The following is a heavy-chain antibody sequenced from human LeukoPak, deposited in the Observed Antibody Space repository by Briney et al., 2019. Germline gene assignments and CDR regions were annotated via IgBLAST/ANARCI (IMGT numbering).Heavy chain of an antibody. Sequence: GGSLRLSCAASGFTFSSYAMSWVRQAPGKGLEWVSAISGSGGSTYYADSVKGRFTISRDNSKNTLYLQMNSLRAEDTAVYYCAKDPLASIAARQGFDYWGQGTLVTVSS. D-gene: IGHD6-6*01. CDR1: GFTFSSYA. V-gene: IGHV3-23*01. CDR3: AKDPLASIAARQGFDY. CDR2: ISGSGGST. J-gene: IGHJ4*02.